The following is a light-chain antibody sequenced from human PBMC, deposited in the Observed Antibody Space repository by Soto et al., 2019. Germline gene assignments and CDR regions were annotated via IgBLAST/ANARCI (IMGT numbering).Light chain of an antibody. CDR2: DVI. Sequence: QSALTQPRSVSGSPGQSVTISCTGTSGDVGGYNYVSWYRQHPGTAPKLLIYDVIKRPSGVPDRFSGSKSGNTASLTISGLQADDEADYYCCSNAGSYISVFDGGTKLTVL. V-gene: IGLV2-11*01. J-gene: IGLJ2*01. CDR3: CSNAGSYISV. CDR1: SGDVGGYNY.